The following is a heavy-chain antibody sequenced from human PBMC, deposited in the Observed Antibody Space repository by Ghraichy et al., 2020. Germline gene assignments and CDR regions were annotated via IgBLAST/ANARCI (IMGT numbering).Heavy chain of an antibody. V-gene: IGHV3-7*01. D-gene: IGHD5-18*01. CDR2: IKQDGSEK. CDR3: AREPLYSYGPYYFDY. CDR1: GFTFSSYW. Sequence: GGSLRLSCAASGFTFSSYWMSWVRQAPGKGLEWVANIKQDGSEKYYVDSVKGRFTISRDNAKNSLYLQMNSLRAEDTAVYYCAREPLYSYGPYYFDYWGQGTLVTVSS. J-gene: IGHJ4*02.